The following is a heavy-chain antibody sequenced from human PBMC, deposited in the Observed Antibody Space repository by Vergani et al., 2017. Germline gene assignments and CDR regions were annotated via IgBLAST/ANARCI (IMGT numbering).Heavy chain of an antibody. Sequence: EVQLVESGGGLVKPGGSLRLSCAASGFTFSSYSMNWVRQAPGKGLEWVSSISSSSSYIYYANSVKGRLTISRDNAKNSLYLQMNSLRAEDTAVYYCARDFFLLQEREFYYWGQGTLVTVSS. D-gene: IGHD1-26*01. CDR1: GFTFSSYS. J-gene: IGHJ4*02. CDR2: ISSSSSYI. V-gene: IGHV3-21*01. CDR3: ARDFFLLQEREFYY.